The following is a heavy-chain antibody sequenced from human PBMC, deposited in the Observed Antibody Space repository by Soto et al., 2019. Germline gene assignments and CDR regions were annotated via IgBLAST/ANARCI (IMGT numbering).Heavy chain of an antibody. V-gene: IGHV3-23*01. D-gene: IGHD2-15*01. CDR1: GFTFSSYA. CDR3: AKGHCSGGICWPFDP. Sequence: GGSLRLSCAASGFTFSSYAVSWVRQTPGKGLQWVSGISAGGTGTYYADSVKGRFTISRDNSKNTLYLQMNSLRAEDTAVYYCAKGHCSGGICWPFDPWGQGTLVTVSS. J-gene: IGHJ5*02. CDR2: ISAGGTGT.